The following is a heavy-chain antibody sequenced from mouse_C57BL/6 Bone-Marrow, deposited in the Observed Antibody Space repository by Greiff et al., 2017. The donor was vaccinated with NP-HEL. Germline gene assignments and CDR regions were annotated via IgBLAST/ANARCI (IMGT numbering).Heavy chain of an antibody. J-gene: IGHJ1*03. CDR1: GFTFSSYT. V-gene: IGHV5-9*01. Sequence: EVKVVESGGGLVKPGGSLKLSCAASGFTFSSYTMSWVRQTPEKRLEWVATISGGGGNTYYPDSVKGRFTISRDNAKNTLYLQMSSLRSEDTALYYCARHRNRGSSLWYFDVWGTGTTVTVSS. D-gene: IGHD1-1*01. CDR3: ARHRNRGSSLWYFDV. CDR2: ISGGGGNT.